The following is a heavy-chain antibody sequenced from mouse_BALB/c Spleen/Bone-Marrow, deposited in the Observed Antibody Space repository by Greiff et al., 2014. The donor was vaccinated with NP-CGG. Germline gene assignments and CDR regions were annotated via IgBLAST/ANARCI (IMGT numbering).Heavy chain of an antibody. V-gene: IGHV1-37*01. Sequence: VQLQQSGPELVKPGASMKISCKASGYSLTGYTMNWVKQSHGKNLEWIGLINPYNGGTRYNQKFKGKATLTVDRSSSTAYMELLSLTSEDSAVYYCARGPPLYYDYGFDYWGLGTTLTVSS. CDR1: GYSLTGYT. D-gene: IGHD2-4*01. CDR3: ARGPPLYYDYGFDY. J-gene: IGHJ2*01. CDR2: INPYNGGT.